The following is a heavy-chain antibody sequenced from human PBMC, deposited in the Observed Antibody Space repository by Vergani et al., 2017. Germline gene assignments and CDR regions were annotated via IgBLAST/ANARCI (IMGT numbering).Heavy chain of an antibody. V-gene: IGHV1-2*02. CDR3: ARVPAATTLKLGWFDP. J-gene: IGHJ5*02. CDR2: INPNSGGT. CDR1: GYTFTGYY. Sequence: QVQLVQSGAEVKKPGASVKVSCKASGYTFTGYYIYWVRQAPGQGLEWMGWINPNSGGTNYAQKFQGRVTMTRDTSISTAYMEVSSLTSDDTAVYFCARVPAATTLKLGWFDPWGQGTLVTVSS. D-gene: IGHD2-2*01.